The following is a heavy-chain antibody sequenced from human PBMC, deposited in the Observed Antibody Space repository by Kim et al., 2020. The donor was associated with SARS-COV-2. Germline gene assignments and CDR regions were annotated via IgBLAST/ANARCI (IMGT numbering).Heavy chain of an antibody. Sequence: GGSLRLSCAASGFTFSDYYMSWIRQAPGKGLEWVSYISSSSSYTNYADSVKGRFTISRDNAKNSLYVQMNSLRAEDTAVYYCARVSYDYVWGSYRDYDYYDVIDVWGQGTTVTVSS. V-gene: IGHV3-11*05. CDR2: ISSSSSYT. D-gene: IGHD3-16*02. CDR1: GFTFSDYY. CDR3: ARVSYDYVWGSYRDYDYYDVIDV. J-gene: IGHJ6*02.